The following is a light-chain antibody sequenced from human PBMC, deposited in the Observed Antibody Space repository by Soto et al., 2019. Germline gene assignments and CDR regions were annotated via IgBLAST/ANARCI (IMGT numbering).Light chain of an antibody. CDR2: GAS. CDR1: QSVSSSY. V-gene: IGKV3-20*01. Sequence: IVLTQSPGTLSLSPGESATLSCRASQSVSSSYLAWYQQKPGQAPRLLIYGASSRATGIPDRFSGSGSGTDFTLTISRLEPEDSAVYYCQQYGSSPQSTFGQGTKVDIK. J-gene: IGKJ1*01. CDR3: QQYGSSPQST.